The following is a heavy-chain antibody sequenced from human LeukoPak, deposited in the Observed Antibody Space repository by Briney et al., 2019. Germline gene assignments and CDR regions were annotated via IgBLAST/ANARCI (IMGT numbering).Heavy chain of an antibody. Sequence: SETLSLTCTVSGGSISSSSYYWGWIRQPPGKGLEWIGSIYYSGSTYYNPSLKSRVTISVDTSKNQFSLKLSSVTAADTAVYYCARLSRIIGAFDIWGQGTMVTVSS. CDR1: GGSISSSSYY. CDR3: ARLSRIIGAFDI. J-gene: IGHJ3*02. D-gene: IGHD2-15*01. CDR2: IYYSGST. V-gene: IGHV4-39*07.